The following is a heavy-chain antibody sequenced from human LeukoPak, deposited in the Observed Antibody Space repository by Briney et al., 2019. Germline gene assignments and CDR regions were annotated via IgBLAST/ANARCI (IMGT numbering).Heavy chain of an antibody. V-gene: IGHV4-39*07. CDR2: INHSGST. CDR1: GGSISSSSYY. D-gene: IGHD2-2*01. CDR3: ARPQYQPKSCYYMDV. Sequence: PSETLSLTCTVSGGSISSSSYYWGWIRQPPGKGLEWIGEINHSGSTNYNPSLKSRVTISVDTSKNQFSLKLSSVTAADTAVYYCARPQYQPKSCYYMDVWGKGTTVTVSS. J-gene: IGHJ6*03.